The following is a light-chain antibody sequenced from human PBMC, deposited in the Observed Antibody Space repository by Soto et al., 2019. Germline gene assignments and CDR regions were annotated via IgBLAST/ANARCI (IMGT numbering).Light chain of an antibody. CDR1: SSDFGTYNY. CDR3: NSYTDTSSRYV. Sequence: QSALAQPASVSGSPGQSITISCTGTSSDFGTYNYVSWYQQHTGKAPKLMIFDVSYRPSGVSNRFSGSKSDNTASLTISGLQAEDEADYYCNSYTDTSSRYVFGTGTKDTDL. V-gene: IGLV2-14*03. J-gene: IGLJ1*01. CDR2: DVS.